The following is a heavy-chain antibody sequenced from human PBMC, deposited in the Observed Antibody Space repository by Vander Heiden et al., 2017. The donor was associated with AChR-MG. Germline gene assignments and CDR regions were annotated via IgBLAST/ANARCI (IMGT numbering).Heavy chain of an antibody. CDR1: GLPLSSYR. V-gene: IGHV3-7*01. Sequence: EVQLVESGGGLVQPGGALRLSCAASGLPLSSYRMSWVRQAPGKGLEWVANIKQGSTEKNYVDSVKGRFTVSRDDAKNSVYLQMNSLRVEDTAVYYCAREGREGLGSDYWGQGTLVTVSS. CDR3: AREGREGLGSDY. D-gene: IGHD7-27*01. J-gene: IGHJ4*02. CDR2: IKQGSTEK.